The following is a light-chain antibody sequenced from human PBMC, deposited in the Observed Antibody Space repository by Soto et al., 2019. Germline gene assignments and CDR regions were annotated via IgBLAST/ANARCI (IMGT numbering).Light chain of an antibody. CDR1: QNIISW. Sequence: DIQMTQSPSTLSASVGDRVTITCRASQNIISWLAWYQQKPGKAPTLLIYQASTVETEVPSRFSGSGSGTEFTLTISSLQPDDFATYYCQQYSTYYSFGQGTKLEIK. CDR3: QQYSTYYS. CDR2: QAS. J-gene: IGKJ2*03. V-gene: IGKV1-5*03.